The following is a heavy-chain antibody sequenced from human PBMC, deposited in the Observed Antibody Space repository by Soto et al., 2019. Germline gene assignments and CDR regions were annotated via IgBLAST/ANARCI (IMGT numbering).Heavy chain of an antibody. CDR3: AREYIVVVPADRNYMDV. CDR1: GYTFTSYY. V-gene: IGHV1-46*03. CDR2: INPSGGST. J-gene: IGHJ6*03. Sequence: ASVKVSCKASGYTFTSYYMHLVRQAPGQGLEWMGIINPSGGSTSYAQKFQGRVTMTRDTSTSTVYMELSSLRSEDTAVYYCAREYIVVVPADRNYMDVWGKGTTVTVSS. D-gene: IGHD2-2*01.